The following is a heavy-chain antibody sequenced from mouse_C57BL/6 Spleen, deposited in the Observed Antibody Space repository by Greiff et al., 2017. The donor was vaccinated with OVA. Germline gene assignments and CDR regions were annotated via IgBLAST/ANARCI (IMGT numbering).Heavy chain of an antibody. CDR1: GYAFTNYL. J-gene: IGHJ2*01. CDR3: ARERFLDY. V-gene: IGHV1-54*01. Sequence: VQLQQSGAELVRPGPSVKVSCKASGYAFTNYLIEWVKQRPGQGLEWIGVINPGSGGTNYNEKFKGKATLTADKSSSTAYMQLSSLTSEDSAVYFCARERFLDYWGQGTTLTVSS. CDR2: INPGSGGT.